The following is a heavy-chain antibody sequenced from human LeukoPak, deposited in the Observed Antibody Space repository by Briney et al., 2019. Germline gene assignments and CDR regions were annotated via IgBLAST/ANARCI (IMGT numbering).Heavy chain of an antibody. Sequence: PGGSLRLSCAASGFTFSNYAMSWVRQAPGKGLEWVSGISGSGDSTYYADSVKGRFTISRDNSKNTLYLQTNSLRAEDTAVYYCARGRNYRNYSWYFDLWGRGTLVTVSS. D-gene: IGHD1-7*01. V-gene: IGHV3-23*01. CDR2: ISGSGDST. J-gene: IGHJ2*01. CDR3: ARGRNYRNYSWYFDL. CDR1: GFTFSNYA.